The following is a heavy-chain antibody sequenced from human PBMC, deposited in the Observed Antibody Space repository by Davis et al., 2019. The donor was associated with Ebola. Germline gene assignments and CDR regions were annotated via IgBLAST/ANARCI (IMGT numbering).Heavy chain of an antibody. CDR3: ARRGSGSRNYGMDV. V-gene: IGHV3-74*01. Sequence: GESLKISCAASGFTFSSYAMSWVRQAPGKGLVWVSRINSDGSSTSYADSVKGRFTISRDNAKNTLYLQMNSLRAEDTAVYYCARRGSGSRNYGMDVWGQGTTVTVSS. CDR2: INSDGSST. D-gene: IGHD3-10*01. CDR1: GFTFSSYA. J-gene: IGHJ6*02.